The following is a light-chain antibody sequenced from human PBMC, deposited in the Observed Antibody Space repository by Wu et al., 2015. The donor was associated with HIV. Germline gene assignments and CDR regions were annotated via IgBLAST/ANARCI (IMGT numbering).Light chain of an antibody. CDR1: QSISSY. CDR2: GVS. Sequence: EIVLTQSPATPSLSPGETATLSCGASQSISSYLAWYQQKPGQAPRLLIYGVSSRATGIPDRFSGSGSGTDFTLTISRLEPEDFAVYYCQQYGSSPYTFGQGTKLEIK. V-gene: IGKV3-20*01. J-gene: IGKJ2*01. CDR3: QQYGSSPYT.